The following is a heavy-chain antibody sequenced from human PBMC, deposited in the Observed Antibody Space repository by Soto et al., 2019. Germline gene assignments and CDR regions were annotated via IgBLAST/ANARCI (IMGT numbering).Heavy chain of an antibody. Sequence: GGSLRLSCAASGFSFSTYNMNWVRQAPGRGLEWVSYISSRSSTIYHADPVKGRFTIARDNAKNSLYLQMDSLRDEDTAVYYCAKDRQLGSSLYYFDYWGQGTLVTVSS. CDR1: GFSFSTYN. J-gene: IGHJ4*02. D-gene: IGHD2-2*01. V-gene: IGHV3-48*02. CDR2: ISSRSSTI. CDR3: AKDRQLGSSLYYFDY.